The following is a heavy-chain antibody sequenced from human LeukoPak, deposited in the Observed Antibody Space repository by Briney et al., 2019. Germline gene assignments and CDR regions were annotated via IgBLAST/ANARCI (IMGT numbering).Heavy chain of an antibody. V-gene: IGHV3-21*05. CDR2: IGLASGFV. J-gene: IGHJ4*02. CDR3: ARDHNWAFDS. D-gene: IGHD1-20*01. CDR1: GFTFSDYS. Sequence: PGGSLGLSCAASGFTFSDYSMNWVRRAPGRGLEWISYIGLASGFVSYADSVKGRFSISSDTARNSVYLQMSSLRAEDTAVYYCARDHNWAFDSWGQGTLVTVSS.